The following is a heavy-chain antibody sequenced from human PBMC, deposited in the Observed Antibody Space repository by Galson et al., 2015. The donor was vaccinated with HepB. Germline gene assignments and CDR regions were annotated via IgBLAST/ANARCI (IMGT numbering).Heavy chain of an antibody. Sequence: QSGAEVKKPGESLRLSCQGLGYSFSDNWIGWVRQKPGKGLEWMGVIYPGDSDTRYSPSFEGQVTISVDKSINTAYLQWTTLKAADTAIYYCTRPLDYADYVVGHLGQGTLVTVSS. V-gene: IGHV5-51*03. CDR2: IYPGDSDT. D-gene: IGHD4-17*01. CDR1: GYSFSDNW. J-gene: IGHJ4*02. CDR3: TRPLDYADYVVGH.